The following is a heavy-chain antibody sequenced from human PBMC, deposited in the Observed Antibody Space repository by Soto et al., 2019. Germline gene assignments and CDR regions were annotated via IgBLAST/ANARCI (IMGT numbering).Heavy chain of an antibody. CDR2: TYYRSKWYN. Sequence: SQTLSLTCAISGDSVSRNSAAWNWIRQSPSRGLEWLGRTYYRSKWYNDYAVSVKSRITINPDTSKNQFSLQLNSVTPEDTAVYYCARARGDPDSSSSGEYYYYYMEGWGKET. CDR3: ARARGDPDSSSSGEYYYYYMEG. V-gene: IGHV6-1*01. CDR1: GDSVSRNSAA. J-gene: IGHJ6*03. D-gene: IGHD6-6*01.